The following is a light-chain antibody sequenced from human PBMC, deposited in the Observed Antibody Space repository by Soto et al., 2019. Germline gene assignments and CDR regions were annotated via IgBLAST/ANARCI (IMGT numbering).Light chain of an antibody. CDR1: KNDIGVYDF. Sequence: QSVLTQPPSASGSPGQSVTISCTGTKNDIGVYDFVSWYQHHPGKAPRLIIYEVFQRPSGVPDRFSGSMSGNTASLTVSGLQAADEADYFCKSYAGSNTYVFGSGTQLTVL. V-gene: IGLV2-8*01. CDR3: KSYAGSNTYV. CDR2: EVF. J-gene: IGLJ7*01.